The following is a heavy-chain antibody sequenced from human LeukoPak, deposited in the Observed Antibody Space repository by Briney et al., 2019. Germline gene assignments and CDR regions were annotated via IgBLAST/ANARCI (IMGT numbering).Heavy chain of an antibody. V-gene: IGHV3-9*01. CDR3: AKSPMGPGYSSSWTEYYFDY. D-gene: IGHD6-13*01. CDR2: ISWNSGSI. Sequence: GRSLRLSCAASGFTFSSYAMHWVRQAPGKGLEWVSGISWNSGSIGYADSVKGRFTISRDNAKNSLYLQMNSLRAEDTALYYCAKSPMGPGYSSSWTEYYFDYWGQGTLVTVSS. CDR1: GFTFSSYA. J-gene: IGHJ4*02.